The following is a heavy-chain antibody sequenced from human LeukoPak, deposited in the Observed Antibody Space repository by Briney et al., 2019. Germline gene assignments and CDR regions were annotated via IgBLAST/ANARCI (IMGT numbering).Heavy chain of an antibody. CDR1: GFTFSTYA. D-gene: IGHD2-15*01. J-gene: IGHJ4*02. Sequence: GGSLRLSCAISGFTFSTYAVSWVRQAPGKGLEWVSAICGNSANTYYADSVKGRFTISRDNSKNTLYLQMSSLRAEDTALYYCAKGSGGSCYSPPDYWGQGTLVTVSS. CDR2: ICGNSANT. CDR3: AKGSGGSCYSPPDY. V-gene: IGHV3-23*01.